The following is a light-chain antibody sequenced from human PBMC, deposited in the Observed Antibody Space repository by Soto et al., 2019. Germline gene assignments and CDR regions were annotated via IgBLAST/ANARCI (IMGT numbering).Light chain of an antibody. V-gene: IGKV3-11*01. J-gene: IGKJ3*01. Sequence: EIVLTQSTATLSLSPGERATLSCRASQSISIDLAWYQQKPDQAPRLLIYDSSNRATGIPARFSGSGSGTDFTLTISSLEPEDFAVYYCHQRSTWPFTFGPGTKVDIK. CDR2: DSS. CDR3: HQRSTWPFT. CDR1: QSISID.